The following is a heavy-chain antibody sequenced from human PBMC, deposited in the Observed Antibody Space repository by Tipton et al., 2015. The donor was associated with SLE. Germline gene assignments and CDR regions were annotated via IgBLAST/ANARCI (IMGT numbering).Heavy chain of an antibody. CDR3: ARASLGGSLSLPDYMDV. CDR1: GYTFTSYG. J-gene: IGHJ6*03. D-gene: IGHD3-16*01. CDR2: ISAYNGNT. Sequence: QLVQSGPEVKKPGASVKVSCKASGYTFTSYGISWVRQAPGQGLEWMGWISAYNGNTNYAQKLQGRVTMTTDTSTSTAYMELRSLRSDDTTVYYCARASLGGSLSLPDYMDVWGKGTTVTVSS. V-gene: IGHV1-18*01.